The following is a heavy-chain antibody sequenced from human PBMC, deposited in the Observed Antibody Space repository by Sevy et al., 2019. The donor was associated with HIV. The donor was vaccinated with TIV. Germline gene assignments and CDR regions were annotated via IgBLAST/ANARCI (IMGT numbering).Heavy chain of an antibody. J-gene: IGHJ6*02. CDR1: GFTFSTYA. CDR3: AKGDRTFYGMDV. V-gene: IGHV3-23*01. Sequence: GGSLRLSCAASGFTFSTYAMIWVRRAPGKGLEWVSALSGSGGSTYYADSVKGRFTISRDKSKNTVYLQMNSLRAEDTAVYYCAKGDRTFYGMDVWGQGTTVTVSS. D-gene: IGHD2-15*01. CDR2: LSGSGGST.